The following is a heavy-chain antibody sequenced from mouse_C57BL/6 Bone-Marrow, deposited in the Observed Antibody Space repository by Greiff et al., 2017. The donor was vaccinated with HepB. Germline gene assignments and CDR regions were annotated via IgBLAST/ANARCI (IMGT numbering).Heavy chain of an antibody. J-gene: IGHJ1*03. CDR3: TGDDYDPLYWYFDV. V-gene: IGHV6-3*01. CDR1: GFTFSNYW. D-gene: IGHD2-4*01. CDR2: IRLKSDNYAT. Sequence: EVKLMESGGGLVQPGGSMKLSCVASGFTFSNYWMNWVRQSPEKGLEWVAQIRLKSDNYATHYAESVKGRFTISRDESKSSVYLQMNNLRAEDTGIYYCTGDDYDPLYWYFDVWGTGTTVTVSS.